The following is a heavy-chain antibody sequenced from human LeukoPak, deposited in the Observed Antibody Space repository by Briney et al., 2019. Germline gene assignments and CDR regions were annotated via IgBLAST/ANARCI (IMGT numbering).Heavy chain of an antibody. CDR2: IYYSGST. D-gene: IGHD2-2*01. CDR1: GGSISSSSYY. CDR3: ARHQIVVVPAAMANWFDP. Sequence: PSETLSLTCTLSGGSISSSSYYWGWIRQPPGKGLEWIGSIYYSGSTYYNPSLKSRVTISVDTSKNQFSLKLSSVTAADTAVYYCARHQIVVVPAAMANWFDPWGQGTLVTVSS. V-gene: IGHV4-39*01. J-gene: IGHJ5*02.